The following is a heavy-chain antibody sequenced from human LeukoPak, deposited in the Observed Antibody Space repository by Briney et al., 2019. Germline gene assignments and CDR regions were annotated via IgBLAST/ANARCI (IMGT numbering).Heavy chain of an antibody. CDR3: ARHVGGYDFANWLDP. J-gene: IGHJ5*02. CDR1: GGSISSYY. D-gene: IGHD5-12*01. Sequence: PSETLSLTCTVSGGSISSYYWNWIRQPPGKGLEWIGYISYSGSTNYNPSLKSRVTISVDTSKNQFSLKLSSVTAADTAVYYCARHVGGYDFANWLDPWGQGTLVTVSS. V-gene: IGHV4-59*08. CDR2: ISYSGST.